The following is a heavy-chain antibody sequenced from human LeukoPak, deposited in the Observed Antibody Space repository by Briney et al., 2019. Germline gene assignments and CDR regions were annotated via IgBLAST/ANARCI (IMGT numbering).Heavy chain of an antibody. CDR3: AKDGLWLPLGY. CDR2: VIGSGAST. CDR1: GFTVRNNY. J-gene: IGHJ4*02. D-gene: IGHD5-18*01. Sequence: TGGSLRLSCEASGFTVRNNYMTWVRQAPGKGLEWVSSVIGSGASTYYADSVKGRLTISRDNSKNTVFLQMSSLRAEDTAVYYCAKDGLWLPLGYWGQGTLVTVSS. V-gene: IGHV3-23*01.